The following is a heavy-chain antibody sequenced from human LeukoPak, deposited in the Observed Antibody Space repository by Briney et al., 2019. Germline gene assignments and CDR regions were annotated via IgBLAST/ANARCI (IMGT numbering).Heavy chain of an antibody. D-gene: IGHD1-26*01. V-gene: IGHV3-21*01. J-gene: IGHJ4*02. Sequence: PGGSLRLSCAASGFIFSAYSMNWVRQAPGKGLEWVSSISSSSTYIYYVDSVKGRFTISRDNAKKSLYLQMNSLRAEDTAVYYCARDLYSGSYTRWDYWGQGTLVTVSS. CDR2: ISSSSTYI. CDR3: ARDLYSGSYTRWDY. CDR1: GFIFSAYS.